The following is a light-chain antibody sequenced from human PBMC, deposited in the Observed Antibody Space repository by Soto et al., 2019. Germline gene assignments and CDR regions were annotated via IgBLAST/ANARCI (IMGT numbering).Light chain of an antibody. CDR1: QSIGYD. CDR2: SAF. V-gene: IGKV3-15*01. CDR3: QQYNKWPLT. Sequence: EIVMTQSPVTLSVSPGEGATLSCRASQSIGYDLAWYRQKPGQAPRLLIFSAFGRATGIPARFSGSASGTEFTLTISSLQSEDFAFYYYQQYNKWPLTFGGGTKLEIK. J-gene: IGKJ4*01.